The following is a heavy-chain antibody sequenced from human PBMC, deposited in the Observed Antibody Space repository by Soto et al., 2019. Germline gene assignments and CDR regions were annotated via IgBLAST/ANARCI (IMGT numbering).Heavy chain of an antibody. CDR1: GGSISSYY. D-gene: IGHD3-9*01. CDR2: IYYSGST. J-gene: IGHJ6*03. Sequence: PSETLSLTCTVSGGSISSYYWSWIRQPPGKGLEWIGYIYYSGSTSYNPSLRRRVIMSVDTSKRQFSLQLKSVTAADTAIYYCARTVLGPDILADQFVDYYYYMDVWGQGTTVTSP. CDR3: ARTVLGPDILADQFVDYYYYMDV. V-gene: IGHV4-59*08.